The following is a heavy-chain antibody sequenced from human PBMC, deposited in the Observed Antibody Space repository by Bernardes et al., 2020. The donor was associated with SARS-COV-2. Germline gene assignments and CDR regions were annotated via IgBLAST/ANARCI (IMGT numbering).Heavy chain of an antibody. J-gene: IGHJ4*02. CDR2: ISYDGSNK. CDR1: GFTFSSYG. V-gene: IGHV3-30*03. CDR3: ARDFAVAGTGDY. D-gene: IGHD6-19*01. Sequence: SLRLSCAASGFTFSSYGMHWVRQAPGKGLEWVAVISYDGSNKYYADSVKGRFTISRDNSKNTLYLQMNSLRAEDTAVYYCARDFAVAGTGDYWGQGTLVTVSS.